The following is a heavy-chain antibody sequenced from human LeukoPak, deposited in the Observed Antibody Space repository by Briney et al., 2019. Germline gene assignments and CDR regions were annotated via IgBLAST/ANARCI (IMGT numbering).Heavy chain of an antibody. Sequence: SETLSLTRTVSGGSISSYYWSWIRQPPGKGLEWIGYIYYSGSTNYNPSLKSRVTISVDTSKNQFSLKLSSVTAADTAVYYCAREIIAYCGGDCTLGNWFDPWGQGTLVTVSS. V-gene: IGHV4-59*01. CDR2: IYYSGST. CDR3: AREIIAYCGGDCTLGNWFDP. CDR1: GGSISSYY. J-gene: IGHJ5*02. D-gene: IGHD2-21*02.